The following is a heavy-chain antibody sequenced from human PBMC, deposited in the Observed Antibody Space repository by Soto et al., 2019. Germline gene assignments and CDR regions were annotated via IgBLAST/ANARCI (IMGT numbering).Heavy chain of an antibody. V-gene: IGHV3-30-3*01. CDR3: ARDQPSQYYDSSGYYYVGWFDP. D-gene: IGHD3-22*01. J-gene: IGHJ5*02. CDR2: ISYDGSNK. Sequence: VQLVESGGGVVQPGRSLRLSCAASGFTFSSYAMHWVRQAPGKGLEWVAVISYDGSNKYYADSVKGRFTISRDNSKNTLYLQMNSLRAEDTAVYYCARDQPSQYYDSSGYYYVGWFDPWGQGTLVTVSS. CDR1: GFTFSSYA.